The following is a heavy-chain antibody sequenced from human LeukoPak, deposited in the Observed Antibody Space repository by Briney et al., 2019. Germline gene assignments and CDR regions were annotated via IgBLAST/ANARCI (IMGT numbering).Heavy chain of an antibody. CDR2: IKEDGGEK. V-gene: IGHV3-7*01. Sequence: GGSLRLSCVASSFRFSSYWLTWVRQAPGKGLEWVASIKEDGGEKYYVDSVKGRFTISRDSARMSMFLQMNSLRDDDTAIYYCARADWPFCKSEICQRKGFYFDLWGQGTPVTVSS. CDR1: SFRFSSYW. D-gene: IGHD2/OR15-2a*01. CDR3: ARADWPFCKSEICQRKGFYFDL. J-gene: IGHJ4*02.